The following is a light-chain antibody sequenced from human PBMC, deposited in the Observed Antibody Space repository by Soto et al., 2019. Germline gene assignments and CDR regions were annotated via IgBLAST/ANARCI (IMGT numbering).Light chain of an antibody. CDR2: GAS. V-gene: IGKV3-20*01. CDR1: QSVSSSY. Sequence: VLTQSPGTLSLSPGERATLSCRASQSVSSSYLAWYQQKPGQAPRLLIFGASRRTTGIPDRFSGSGSGTDFTLTISRLEPEDFAVYYCQQYGSSPWTFGQGTKVEIK. CDR3: QQYGSSPWT. J-gene: IGKJ1*01.